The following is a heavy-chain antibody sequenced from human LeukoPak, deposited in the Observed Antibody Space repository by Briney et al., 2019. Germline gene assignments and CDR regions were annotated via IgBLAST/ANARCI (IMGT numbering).Heavy chain of an antibody. D-gene: IGHD3-9*01. CDR2: GYYCESA. J-gene: IGHJ4*02. CDR1: NGSISSGGFY. V-gene: IGHV4-39*01. CDR3: ARQTYYDILTGYYKGEIDY. Sequence: SETLSLSCTVSNGSISSGGFYWGRIRQPPGKGVEWIGSGYYCESASYNPYLKSRVTISVDTSKSQFSLKLTSVTAADTAMYYCARQTYYDILTGYYKGEIDYWGQGTLVTVSS.